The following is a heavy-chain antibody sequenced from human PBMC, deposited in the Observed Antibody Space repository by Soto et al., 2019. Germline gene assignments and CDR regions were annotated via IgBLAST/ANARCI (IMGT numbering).Heavy chain of an antibody. CDR3: ARIWFGELDDWFDP. CDR1: GFTFSSYW. Sequence: GGSLRLSCAASGFTFSSYWMSWVRQAPGKGLEWVANIKQDGSEKYYVDSVKGRFTISRDNAKNSLYLQMNSLRAEDTAVYYCARIWFGELDDWFDPWGQGTLVTVSS. CDR2: IKQDGSEK. D-gene: IGHD3-10*01. V-gene: IGHV3-7*01. J-gene: IGHJ5*02.